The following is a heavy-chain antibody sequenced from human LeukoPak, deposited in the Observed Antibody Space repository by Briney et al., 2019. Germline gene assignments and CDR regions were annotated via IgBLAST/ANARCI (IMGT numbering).Heavy chain of an antibody. Sequence: PETLSLTCTVSGGSISSYYWSWIRQPPGKGLEWIGYIYYSGSTNYNPSLKSRVTISVDTSKNQFSLKLSSVTAADTAVYYCARDNGWYDAFDIWGQGTMVTVSS. CDR3: ARDNGWYDAFDI. CDR2: IYYSGST. J-gene: IGHJ3*02. D-gene: IGHD6-19*01. CDR1: GGSISSYY. V-gene: IGHV4-59*01.